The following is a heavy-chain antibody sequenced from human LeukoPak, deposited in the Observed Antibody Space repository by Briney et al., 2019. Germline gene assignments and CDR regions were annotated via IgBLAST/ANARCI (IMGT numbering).Heavy chain of an antibody. V-gene: IGHV4-59*01. CDR2: IYYSGST. J-gene: IGHJ6*03. CDR3: ARGWYYMDV. CDR1: GDPISSYY. Sequence: SETLSLTCTVSGDPISSYYWSWIRQPPGKGLEWIGYIYYSGSTNYNPPLKSRVNISVDTSKKQFSLKLSSVTAADTAVYYCARGWYYMDVWGKGTTVTVSS.